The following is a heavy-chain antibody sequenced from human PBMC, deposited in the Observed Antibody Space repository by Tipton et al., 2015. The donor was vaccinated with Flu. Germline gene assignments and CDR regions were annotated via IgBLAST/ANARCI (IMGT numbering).Heavy chain of an antibody. CDR3: AGDSQLPRDDAFDI. V-gene: IGHV4-39*07. Sequence: TLSLTCTVSGGSISTSSDFWGWIRQPPGKGLEWIGSISYSGSTYYNPSLKSRVTISVDTSKNQFSLKLSSVTAADTAVYYSAGDSQLPRDDAFDIWGRGTLVTVSS. J-gene: IGHJ3*02. CDR1: GGSISTSSDF. D-gene: IGHD2-2*01. CDR2: ISYSGST.